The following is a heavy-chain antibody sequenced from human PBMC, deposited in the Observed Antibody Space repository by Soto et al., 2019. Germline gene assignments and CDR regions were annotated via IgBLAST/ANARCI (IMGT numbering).Heavy chain of an antibody. J-gene: IGHJ4*02. Sequence: QVQLVQSGAEVKKPGASVKVSCQASGYRFTSYYIHWVRQAPGQGLEWVGVINPTAYSTNYAQKLQGRVTMTRDTSTSTVYMELSRLRSEDTAVYYCARDLLAADFWGQGTLVTVSS. CDR3: ARDLLAADF. CDR1: GYRFTSYY. CDR2: INPTAYST. D-gene: IGHD3-3*02. V-gene: IGHV1-46*04.